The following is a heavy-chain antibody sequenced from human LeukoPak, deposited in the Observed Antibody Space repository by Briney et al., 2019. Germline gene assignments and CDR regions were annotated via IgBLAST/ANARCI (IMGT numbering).Heavy chain of an antibody. D-gene: IGHD6-13*01. J-gene: IGHJ6*03. CDR1: GGSISSSSYY. CDR3: ARASPYWDSSSWYPNYYYYYMDV. Sequence: SETLSLTCTVSGGSISSSSYYWGWIRQPPGKGLEWIGSIYYSGSTYYNPSLKSRVTISVDTSKNQFSLKLSSVTAADTAVYYCARASPYWDSSSWYPNYYYYYMDVWGKGTTVTVSS. V-gene: IGHV4-39*07. CDR2: IYYSGST.